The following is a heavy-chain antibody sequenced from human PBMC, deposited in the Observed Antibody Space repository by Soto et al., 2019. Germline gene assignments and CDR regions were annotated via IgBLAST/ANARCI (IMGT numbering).Heavy chain of an antibody. CDR3: ARLRIATNNYKWFDP. J-gene: IGHJ5*02. D-gene: IGHD2-21*01. CDR1: GAALNSGNYY. Sequence: SETLSLTCSVSGAALNSGNYYWSWIRQVPGKGLEWIGHIYVTGAVDCNPSLRDRITISQDTSERQFSLNLRLVTAADTAVYYWARLRIATNNYKWFDPWGQGTPVT. CDR2: IYVTGAV. V-gene: IGHV4-31*03.